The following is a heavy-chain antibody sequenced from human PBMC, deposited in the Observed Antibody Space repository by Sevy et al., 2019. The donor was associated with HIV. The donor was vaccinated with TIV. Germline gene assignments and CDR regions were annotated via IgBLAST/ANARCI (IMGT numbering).Heavy chain of an antibody. CDR2: TFYRSNWYN. Sequence: KQSQTLSLTCAISGDSVSSNNAAWNWIRQSPSRGLEWLGRTFYRSNWYNDYAVSVKGRITINPDTSKNQLSLQLTSVTPEDTAVYYCARDGLTYGGMDVWGQGTTVIVSS. J-gene: IGHJ6*02. V-gene: IGHV6-1*01. D-gene: IGHD1-20*01. CDR3: ARDGLTYGGMDV. CDR1: GDSVSSNNAA.